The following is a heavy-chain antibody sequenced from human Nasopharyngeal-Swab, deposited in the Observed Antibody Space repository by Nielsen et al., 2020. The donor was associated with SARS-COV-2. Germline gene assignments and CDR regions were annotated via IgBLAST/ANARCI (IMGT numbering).Heavy chain of an antibody. CDR3: AKSVWFDP. CDR2: ISGSGGST. J-gene: IGHJ5*02. Sequence: VRQAPGKGLEWVSAISGSGGSTYYADSVKGRFTISRDNSKSTLYLQMNSLRAEDTAVYYCAKSVWFDPWGQGTLVTVSS. V-gene: IGHV3-23*01.